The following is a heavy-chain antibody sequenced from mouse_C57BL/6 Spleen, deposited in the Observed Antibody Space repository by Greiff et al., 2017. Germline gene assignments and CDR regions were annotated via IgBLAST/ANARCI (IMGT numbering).Heavy chain of an antibody. CDR3: ARDQGIRDYFDY. CDR1: GFTFSSYA. CDR2: ISDGGSYT. Sequence: EVMLVESGGGLVKPGGSLKLSCAASGFTFSSYAMSWVRQTPEKRLEWVATISDGGSYTYYPDNVKGRFTISRDNAKNNLYLQMSHLKSEDTAMYYCARDQGIRDYFDYWGQGTTLTVSS. V-gene: IGHV5-4*01. J-gene: IGHJ2*01. D-gene: IGHD3-2*02.